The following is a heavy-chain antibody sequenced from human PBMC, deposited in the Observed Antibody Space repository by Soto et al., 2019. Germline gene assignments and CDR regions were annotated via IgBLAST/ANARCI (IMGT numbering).Heavy chain of an antibody. Sequence: QVQLQESGPGLVKPSQTLSLTCTVSGGSISSGGYYWSWIRQHPGKGLEWIGYIYYSGSTYYNPSLRSRVTTSVDTSKNQFSLKLSSVTAADTAVYYCARFWRGPAAIYYYYGMDVWGQGTTVTVSS. J-gene: IGHJ6*02. D-gene: IGHD2-2*01. CDR2: IYYSGST. CDR3: ARFWRGPAAIYYYYGMDV. V-gene: IGHV4-31*03. CDR1: GGSISSGGYY.